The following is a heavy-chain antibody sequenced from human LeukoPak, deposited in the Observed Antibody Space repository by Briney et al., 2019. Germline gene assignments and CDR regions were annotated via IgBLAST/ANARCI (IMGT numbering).Heavy chain of an antibody. V-gene: IGHV3-49*04. CDR3: TREGAAAAYGMDV. CDR2: IRRRAFGETV. CDR1: GFTFGDYA. D-gene: IGHD6-13*01. Sequence: GGSLRLSCTASGFTFGDYAVSWVRRAPGRGLEWVGLIRRRAFGETVDYAASVKGRFTISRDDSKSIAYLQMNSLKTEDTAVYYCTREGAAAAYGMDVWGQGTTVTVSS. J-gene: IGHJ6*02.